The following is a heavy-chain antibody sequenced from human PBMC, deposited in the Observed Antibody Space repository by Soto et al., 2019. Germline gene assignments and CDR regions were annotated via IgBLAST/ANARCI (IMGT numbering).Heavy chain of an antibody. J-gene: IGHJ4*02. D-gene: IGHD1-20*01. CDR3: AHGRGVYNWDDAHFDY. V-gene: IGHV2-5*02. CDR2: AYWDDDN. CDR1: GFSLSTTGVG. Sequence: QITLKESGPTLVKPTQTLTLTCSFSGFSLSTTGVGVGWIRQPPGKALEWLGFAYWDDDNRYSPSLKSRLTIAKDTARIQVVRTMTNMDPVDTTTYFCAHGRGVYNWDDAHFDYWGQGTLVTVSS.